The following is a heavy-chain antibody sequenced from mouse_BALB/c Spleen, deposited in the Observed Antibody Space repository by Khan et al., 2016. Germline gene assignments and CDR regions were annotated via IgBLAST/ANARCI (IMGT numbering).Heavy chain of an antibody. Sequence: QVQLKESGAELMKPGASVKISCKATGYTFSSYWVEWVKQRPGHGLEWIGEILPGSGSTNYHEKFKGKATFTADTSSNTAYMKLSRLTSEDSAVYYCARGVYWGQGTLVTVSA. CDR1: GYTFSSYW. V-gene: IGHV1-9*01. CDR3: ARGVY. J-gene: IGHJ3*01. CDR2: ILPGSGST.